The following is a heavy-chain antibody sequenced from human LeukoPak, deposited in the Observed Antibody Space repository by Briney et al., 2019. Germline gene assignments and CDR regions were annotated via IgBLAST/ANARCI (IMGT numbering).Heavy chain of an antibody. Sequence: KPSETLSLTCTVSGGSISSSSYYWGWIRQPPGKGLEWIGSIYYSGSTYYNPSLKSRVTISVDTSKNQFSLKLSSVTAADTAVYYCARPFEWSLDYWGQGTLVTVSS. CDR3: ARPFEWSLDY. CDR2: IYYSGST. CDR1: GGSISSSSYY. V-gene: IGHV4-39*01. D-gene: IGHD3-9*01. J-gene: IGHJ4*02.